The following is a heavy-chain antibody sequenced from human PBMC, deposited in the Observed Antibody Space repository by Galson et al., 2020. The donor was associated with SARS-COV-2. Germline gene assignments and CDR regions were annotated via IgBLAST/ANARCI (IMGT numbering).Heavy chain of an antibody. CDR2: LNPNSGGT. CDR1: GYSITGYY. D-gene: IGHD2-15*01. J-gene: IGHJ3*02. Sequence: ASVKVSCQASGYSITGYYLHWVRHAPGQGLEWMGWLNPNSGGTNYAQSFQGRVTMTRDTSISTAYMEISRLRSDDTAVYYCAREWVELKAFDIWGQGTMVTVSS. V-gene: IGHV1-2*02. CDR3: AREWVELKAFDI.